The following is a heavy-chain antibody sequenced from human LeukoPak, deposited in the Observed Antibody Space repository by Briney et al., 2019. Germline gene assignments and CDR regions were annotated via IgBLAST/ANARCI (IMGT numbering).Heavy chain of an antibody. J-gene: IGHJ4*02. D-gene: IGHD6-6*01. Sequence: SETLSLTCTVSGDSISSTTYYWGLIRQPPGKGLEWIGSIYYRGNTYYNPSLKSRVTISVDTSNNQFSLKLSSVTAADTAVYYCARLYSGTRPPDYWGQGTLVTVSS. V-gene: IGHV4-39*01. CDR3: ARLYSGTRPPDY. CDR2: IYYRGNT. CDR1: GDSISSTTYY.